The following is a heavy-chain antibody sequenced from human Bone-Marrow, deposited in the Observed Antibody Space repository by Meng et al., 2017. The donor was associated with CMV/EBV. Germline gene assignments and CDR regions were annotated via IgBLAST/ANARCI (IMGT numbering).Heavy chain of an antibody. CDR1: GFTFSSYA. Sequence: GGSLRLSCAASGFTFSSYAMHWVRQAPGKGLEWVAVISYDGSNKYYADSVKGRLTISRDNSKNTLYLQMNSLRAEDTAVYYCARYPLASYLDYWGQGTLVTVSS. V-gene: IGHV3-30*04. CDR3: ARYPLASYLDY. J-gene: IGHJ4*02. CDR2: ISYDGSNK.